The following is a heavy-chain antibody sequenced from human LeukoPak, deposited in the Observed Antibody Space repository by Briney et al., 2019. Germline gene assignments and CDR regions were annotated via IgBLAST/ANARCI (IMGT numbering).Heavy chain of an antibody. CDR3: AGYASSGRRDALDI. V-gene: IGHV3-23*01. J-gene: IGHJ3*02. CDR2: ISGSGGST. D-gene: IGHD3-22*01. Sequence: GGSLRLSCAASGFTFSSYGMSWVRQAPGKGLEWVSAISGSGGSTYYADSVKGRFTISRDNAKNSLYLQMNSLRAEDTAVYYCAGYASSGRRDALDIWGQGTMVTVSS. CDR1: GFTFSSYG.